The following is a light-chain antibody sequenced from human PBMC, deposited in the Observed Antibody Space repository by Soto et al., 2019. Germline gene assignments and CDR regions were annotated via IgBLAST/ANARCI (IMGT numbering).Light chain of an antibody. CDR3: HQGDSISWT. Sequence: IQMTQSASTLSGSVGDRVSITCRASQTSSSWLAWYQHKPGKAPNLLIYAASSLQSGVPSRFSGSGSGTEFTLTVSRLQPEDFATYYCHQGDSISWTFGQGTKV. CDR1: QTSSSW. CDR2: AAS. V-gene: IGKV1-39*01. J-gene: IGKJ1*01.